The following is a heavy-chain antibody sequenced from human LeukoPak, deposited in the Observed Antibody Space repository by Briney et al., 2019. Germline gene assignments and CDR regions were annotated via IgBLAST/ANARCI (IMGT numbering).Heavy chain of an antibody. J-gene: IGHJ4*02. CDR1: GGSISSSSYY. CDR3: ARSRSTSCYDY. V-gene: IGHV4-39*01. Sequence: SETLSLTCTVSGGSISSSSYYWGWIRQPPGKGLEWIGSIYYSGSTYYNPSLKSRVTISVDTSKNQFSLKLSSVTAADTAVYYCARSRSTSCYDYWGQGTLATVSS. D-gene: IGHD2-2*01. CDR2: IYYSGST.